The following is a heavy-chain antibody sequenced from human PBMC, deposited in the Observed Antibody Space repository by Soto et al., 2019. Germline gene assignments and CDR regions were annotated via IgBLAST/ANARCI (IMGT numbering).Heavy chain of an antibody. Sequence: PSETLSLTCTVSGGGINNGGYYWSWVRQHPGKGLEWLGYIHYSGNPYYNPSLKTRLTISVDLSKNQFSLRLTSVTAADTAVYYCASYLRGYSYYYFDYWGQGSLVTVS. D-gene: IGHD3-22*01. CDR1: GGGINNGGYY. CDR3: ASYLRGYSYYYFDY. V-gene: IGHV4-31*03. CDR2: IHYSGNP. J-gene: IGHJ4*02.